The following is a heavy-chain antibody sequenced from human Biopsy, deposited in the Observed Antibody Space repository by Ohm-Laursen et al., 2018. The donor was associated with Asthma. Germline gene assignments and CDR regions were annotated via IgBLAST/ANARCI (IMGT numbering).Heavy chain of an antibody. CDR3: ARKAGSCISRTCYSLDF. V-gene: IGHV1-69*13. Sequence: VASVKVSCNSLGGTFNTYVIGWVRQAPGQGLEWMGGINSVFGTTTYPQKFRDRVTITADDSTSTVYMELSSLRSEDTAVYYCARKAGSCISRTCYSLDFWGQGTLVTVSS. J-gene: IGHJ4*02. CDR1: GGTFNTYV. D-gene: IGHD2-2*01. CDR2: INSVFGTT.